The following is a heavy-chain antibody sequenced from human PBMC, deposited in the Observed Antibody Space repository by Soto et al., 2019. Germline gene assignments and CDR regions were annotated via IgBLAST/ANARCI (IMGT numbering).Heavy chain of an antibody. J-gene: IGHJ4*02. V-gene: IGHV1-58*01. D-gene: IGHD2-15*01. CDR3: AAELMHVVTSAGDY. CDR2: IVFGSGNT. Sequence: QIQLVQSGPEVRKPGTSVKVSCKASGLTFRNFAVQWVRQARGQRPEWIGWIVFGSGNTNYSQKLQERVTLTRDTSTNTVYMELRRLGIEDTAVYYCAAELMHVVTSAGDYLGQGTRVTVSS. CDR1: GLTFRNFA.